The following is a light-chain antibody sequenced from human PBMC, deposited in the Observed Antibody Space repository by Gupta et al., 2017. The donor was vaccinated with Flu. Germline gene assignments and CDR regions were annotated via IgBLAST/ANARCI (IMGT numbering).Light chain of an antibody. V-gene: IGKV3-11*01. CDR3: QPRRT. CDR1: QSVSNY. Sequence: EIVLTQSPSTLSLSPGERATLSCRASQSVSNYLAWYQQKRGQAPRLLRYAASPRAAGIRNRLSGGGSGTDFTLTSVRIEIEDCEGDDGQPRRTFGGGTKVEIK. J-gene: IGKJ4*01. CDR2: AAS.